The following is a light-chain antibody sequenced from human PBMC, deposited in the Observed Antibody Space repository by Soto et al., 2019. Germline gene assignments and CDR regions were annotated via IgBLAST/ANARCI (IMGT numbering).Light chain of an antibody. CDR2: AAS. J-gene: IGKJ3*01. Sequence: DIQMTQSPSSLSASVGDRVTITCRASQSTSSYLNWYQQKPGKAPKLLIYAASSLQSGVPSRFSGSGSGTDFTLTISSLQREDFATYYCQQSYSTPPTFGHGTKVDIK. CDR1: QSTSSY. V-gene: IGKV1-39*01. CDR3: QQSYSTPPT.